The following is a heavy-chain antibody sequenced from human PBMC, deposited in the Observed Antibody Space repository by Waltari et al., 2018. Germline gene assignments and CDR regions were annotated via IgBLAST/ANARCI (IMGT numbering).Heavy chain of an antibody. J-gene: IGHJ4*02. CDR1: GFPFTNHW. CDR3: ARGVTTVEY. D-gene: IGHD2-21*02. Sequence: EVQLVESGGGLVQPGGSLRLSCSGSGFPFTNHWMGWVRQAPGKGSEWVASIKQDGSEKYYVDSMKGRFTISRDNAKNSLSLQMDSLRAEDTAVYFCARGVTTVEYWGQGTLVTVSS. V-gene: IGHV3-7*04. CDR2: IKQDGSEK.